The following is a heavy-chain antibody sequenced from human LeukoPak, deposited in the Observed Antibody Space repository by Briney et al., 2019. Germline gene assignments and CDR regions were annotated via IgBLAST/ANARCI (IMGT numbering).Heavy chain of an antibody. Sequence: PSETLSLTCTVSGGSITSYFWTWIRQPPGKGLEWIGYIYHSGTTNYNPSLKSRVSISVDTSKNQFSLKLSSVTAADTAVYYCARVVGRYCSSTSCYIDYWGQGTLVTVSS. D-gene: IGHD2-2*02. CDR2: IYHSGTT. J-gene: IGHJ4*02. V-gene: IGHV4-59*01. CDR3: ARVVGRYCSSTSCYIDY. CDR1: GGSITSYF.